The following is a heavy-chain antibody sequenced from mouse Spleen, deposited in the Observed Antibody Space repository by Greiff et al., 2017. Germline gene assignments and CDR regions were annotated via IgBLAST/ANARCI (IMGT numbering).Heavy chain of an antibody. CDR3: TRRLGGWFAY. J-gene: IGHJ3*01. D-gene: IGHD4-1*01. CDR2: IDPETGGT. Sequence: QVQLQQSGAELVRPGASVTLSCKASGYTFTDYEMHWVKQTPVHGLEWIGAIDPETGGTAYNQKFKGKAILTADKSSSTAYMELRSLTSEDSAVYYCTRRLGGWFAYWGQGTLVTVSA. V-gene: IGHV1-15*01. CDR1: GYTFTDYE.